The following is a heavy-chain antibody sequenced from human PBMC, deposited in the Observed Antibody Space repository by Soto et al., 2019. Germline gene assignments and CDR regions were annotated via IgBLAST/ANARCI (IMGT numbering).Heavy chain of an antibody. J-gene: IGHJ4*02. CDR3: ARDRYSSGWYDLDY. D-gene: IGHD6-19*01. V-gene: IGHV3-33*01. Sequence: QVQLVESGGGVVQPGRSLRLSCAASGFTFSSYGMDWVRQAPGKGLEWVAVIWYDGSNKYYADSVKGRFTISRDNSENTLYLQLNSLRAEDTAVYYCARDRYSSGWYDLDYWGQGTLVNVSS. CDR1: GFTFSSYG. CDR2: IWYDGSNK.